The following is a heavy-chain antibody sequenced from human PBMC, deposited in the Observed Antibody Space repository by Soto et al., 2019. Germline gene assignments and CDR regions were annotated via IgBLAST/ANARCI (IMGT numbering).Heavy chain of an antibody. CDR2: INPSDGST. D-gene: IGHD4-17*01. V-gene: IGHV1-46*01. Sequence: ASVKVSCKTSGYTFTTYYMHWVRQAPGQGLEWMGVINPSDGSTYSAQKFQGRVTMTRDTSTSTVYLELSSLGAEDSAMYYCVRDRFGYGDSGGWGQGTLVTVSS. CDR1: GYTFTTYY. CDR3: VRDRFGYGDSGG. J-gene: IGHJ4*02.